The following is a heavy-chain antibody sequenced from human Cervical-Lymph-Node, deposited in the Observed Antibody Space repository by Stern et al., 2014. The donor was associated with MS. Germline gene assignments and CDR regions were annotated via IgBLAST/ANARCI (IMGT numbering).Heavy chain of an antibody. CDR3: ARGSTVVTDYFDY. Sequence: VQLVESGAEVKKPGSSVKVSCKAFGGTFSSYAINWVRQAPGQGLEWMGGIIPLFGTANYAQKFQGRVTITADESTSTAYMELSSLRSEDTAVYYCARGSTVVTDYFDYWGQGTLVTVSS. CDR1: GGTFSSYA. CDR2: IIPLFGTA. V-gene: IGHV1-69*01. D-gene: IGHD4-23*01. J-gene: IGHJ4*02.